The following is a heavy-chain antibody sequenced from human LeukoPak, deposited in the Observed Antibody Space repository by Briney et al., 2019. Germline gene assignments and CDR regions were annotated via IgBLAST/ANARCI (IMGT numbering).Heavy chain of an antibody. CDR1: GFRFYESE. D-gene: IGHD6-13*01. CDR2: INFNSGSI. V-gene: IGHV3-9*01. J-gene: IGHJ4*02. CDR3: ARGGYTSSWDYFDF. Sequence: GGSLRLSCAASGFRFYESEMHGVGHAPGKGAEGVLGINFNSGSIPYATSVCARFAISRDNANNSLSLQMNSLRVEDTAFYYCARGGYTSSWDYFDFWGQGTLVTVSS.